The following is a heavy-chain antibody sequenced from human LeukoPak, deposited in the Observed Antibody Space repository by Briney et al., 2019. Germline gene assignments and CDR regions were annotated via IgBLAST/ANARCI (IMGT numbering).Heavy chain of an antibody. D-gene: IGHD2/OR15-2a*01. Sequence: GGSLRLSCAASGFTFSSYAMSWVRQAPGKGLEWVSGISGSATNTYYADSVKGRFTISRDNSKNTLYLRMNSLTAEDTAVYYCAKDGRIIVYYFDYWGQGTLVTVSS. V-gene: IGHV3-23*01. CDR1: GFTFSSYA. J-gene: IGHJ4*02. CDR2: ISGSATNT. CDR3: AKDGRIIVYYFDY.